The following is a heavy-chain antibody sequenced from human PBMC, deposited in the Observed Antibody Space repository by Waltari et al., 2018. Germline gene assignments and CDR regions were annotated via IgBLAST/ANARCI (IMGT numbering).Heavy chain of an antibody. CDR3: ARDRCSGGSCYPRRKYNWFDP. Sequence: QVQLQQWGAGLLKPSETLSLTCAVYGGSFSGYYWSWIRQPPGKGLEWIGEINHSVSTNYNPSLKSRVTISVDTSKNQFSLKLSSVTAADTAVYYCARDRCSGGSCYPRRKYNWFDPWGQGTLVTVSS. CDR2: INHSVST. J-gene: IGHJ5*02. D-gene: IGHD2-15*01. CDR1: GGSFSGYY. V-gene: IGHV4-34*01.